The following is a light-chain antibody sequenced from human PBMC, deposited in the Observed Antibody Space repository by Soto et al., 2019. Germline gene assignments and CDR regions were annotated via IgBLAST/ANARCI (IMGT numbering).Light chain of an antibody. CDR2: EVF. CDR3: SSYAGSKSLV. Sequence: QSALTQPPSASGSPGQSVTISCTGTRSDVGGYSLVSWYQQHPGKAPKLIIYEVFKRPSGVPDRFSASKSGNTASLTVSGLQADDEAHYYCSSYAGSKSLVFGGGTKLTVL. J-gene: IGLJ3*02. V-gene: IGLV2-8*01. CDR1: RSDVGGYSL.